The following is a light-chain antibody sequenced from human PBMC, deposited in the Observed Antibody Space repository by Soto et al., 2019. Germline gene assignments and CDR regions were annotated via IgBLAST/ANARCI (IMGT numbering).Light chain of an antibody. CDR3: QQYNSFSRT. CDR1: QSISTW. J-gene: IGKJ2*01. V-gene: IGKV1-5*03. CDR2: KAS. Sequence: DIQMTQSPSTLSASVGDRVAITCRASQSISTWLAWYQQKPGKAPKLLIFKASTLESGVPSRFSGSGSGTEFTLTTSSLQPDDFATYYCQQYNSFSRTFGQGTTLEIK.